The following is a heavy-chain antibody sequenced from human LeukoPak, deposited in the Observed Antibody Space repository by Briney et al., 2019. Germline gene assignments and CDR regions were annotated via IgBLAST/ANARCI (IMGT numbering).Heavy chain of an antibody. Sequence: PSETLSLTCNVSGGSISSYCWSWIRQPPGKGLEWIGDMYTSGSTNYNPSLKSRVTISVDTSKNQFSLKLSSVTAADTAVYYCARTNYYDSSGYNWFDPWGQGTLVTVSS. D-gene: IGHD3-22*01. CDR2: MYTSGST. V-gene: IGHV4-4*09. J-gene: IGHJ5*02. CDR3: ARTNYYDSSGYNWFDP. CDR1: GGSISSYC.